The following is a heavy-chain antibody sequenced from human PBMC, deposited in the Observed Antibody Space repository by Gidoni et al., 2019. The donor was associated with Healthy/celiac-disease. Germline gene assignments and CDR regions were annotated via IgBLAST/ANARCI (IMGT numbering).Heavy chain of an antibody. J-gene: IGHJ5*02. CDR3: ARTVGSGSSEWFDP. CDR2: ISSSSSYI. CDR1: GLTFSSYS. V-gene: IGHV3-21*01. Sequence: EVQLVESGGGLVKPGGSLRLSCAASGLTFSSYSMNWVRQAPGKGLEWVSSISSSSSYIYYADSVKGRFTISRDNAKNSLYLQMNSLRAEDTAVYYCARTVGSGSSEWFDPWGQGTLVTVSS. D-gene: IGHD3-10*01.